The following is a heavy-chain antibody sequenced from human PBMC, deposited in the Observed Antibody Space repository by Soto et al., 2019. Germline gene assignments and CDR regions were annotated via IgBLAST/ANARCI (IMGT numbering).Heavy chain of an antibody. CDR1: GYTFTSYG. V-gene: IGHV1-18*01. CDR3: ARGVHRGGYCSSTSCYHYYYYGMDV. CDR2: ISAYNGNT. J-gene: IGHJ6*02. D-gene: IGHD2-2*01. Sequence: QVQLVQSGAEVKKPGASVKVSCKASGYTFTSYGISWVRQAPGQGLEWMGWISAYNGNTNYAQKLQGRVTMTTDTSTSTAYMELRSLRSDDTAVYYCARGVHRGGYCSSTSCYHYYYYGMDVWGQGTTVTVSS.